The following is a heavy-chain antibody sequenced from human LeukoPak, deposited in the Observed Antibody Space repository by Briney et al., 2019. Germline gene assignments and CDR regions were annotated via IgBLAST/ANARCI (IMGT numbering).Heavy chain of an antibody. J-gene: IGHJ4*02. V-gene: IGHV3-23*01. CDR1: GFTFSNYA. D-gene: IGHD3-9*01. CDR2: ITGSGGNT. CDR3: AKWGDYDVLTGYYVSDY. Sequence: GASLRLSCAASGFTFSNYAMSWVRQAPGKGLEWVSAITGSGGNTYYADSVKGRFTISRDNSKNSVFLQMNSLRAEDTAVYYCAKWGDYDVLTGYYVSDYWGQGTLVTVSS.